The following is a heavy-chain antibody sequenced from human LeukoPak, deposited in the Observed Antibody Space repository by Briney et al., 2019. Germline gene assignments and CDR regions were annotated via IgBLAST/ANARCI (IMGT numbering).Heavy chain of an antibody. V-gene: IGHV3-23*01. Sequence: GGSLRPSCSGSGSTFSSGCMSSVRQAPGKGLEWVSGISGSGGSTFYADSVKGRFTISRDNSKNTLYLQMNSLRAEDTAVYYCAKDRTNSWRNFDYWGQGTLVTVAS. CDR2: ISGSGGST. CDR3: AKDRTNSWRNFDY. D-gene: IGHD6-13*01. J-gene: IGHJ4*02. CDR1: GSTFSSGC.